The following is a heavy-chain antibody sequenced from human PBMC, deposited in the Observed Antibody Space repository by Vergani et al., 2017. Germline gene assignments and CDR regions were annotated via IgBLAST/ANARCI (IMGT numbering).Heavy chain of an antibody. CDR2: IYSGGST. D-gene: IGHD3-22*01. CDR3: ARGGGYYELSYFDY. V-gene: IGHV3-53*04. J-gene: IGHJ4*02. CDR1: GFTVSSNY. Sequence: EVQLVESGGGLVQPGGSLRLSCAASGFTVSSNYMSWVRPAPGKGLEWVSVIYSGGSTYYADSVKGRFTISRHNSKNTLYLQMNSLRAEDTAVYYCARGGGYYELSYFDYWGQGTLVTVSS.